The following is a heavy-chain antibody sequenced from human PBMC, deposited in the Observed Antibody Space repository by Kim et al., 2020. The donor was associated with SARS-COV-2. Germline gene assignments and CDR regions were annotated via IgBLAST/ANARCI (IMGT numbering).Heavy chain of an antibody. Sequence: IYYTDSVRGRFIISRDNAQNPLYLQMNSLRGEDTAVYYCARVTTYGYARDYWGQGTLVTVSS. CDR2: I. D-gene: IGHD5-12*01. V-gene: IGHV3-7*03. J-gene: IGHJ4*02. CDR3: ARVTTYGYARDY.